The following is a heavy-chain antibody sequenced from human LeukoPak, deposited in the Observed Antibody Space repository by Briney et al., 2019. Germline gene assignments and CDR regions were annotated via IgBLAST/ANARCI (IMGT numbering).Heavy chain of an antibody. D-gene: IGHD3-22*01. CDR2: IYHSGST. CDR3: ARARSSGYPDY. Sequence: TSETLSLTCTVSGSSINSFYWNWFRQTPGKGLEWIGYIYHSGSTNYNPSLKSRLTISLDTSKTQFSLKLSSVTAADTAVYYCARARSSGYPDYWGQGTLVTVSS. CDR1: GSSINSFY. V-gene: IGHV4-59*13. J-gene: IGHJ4*02.